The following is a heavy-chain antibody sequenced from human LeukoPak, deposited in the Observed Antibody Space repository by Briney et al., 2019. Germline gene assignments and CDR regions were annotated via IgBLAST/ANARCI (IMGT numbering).Heavy chain of an antibody. D-gene: IGHD6-19*01. V-gene: IGHV1-46*01. CDR1: GYTFTSYY. CDR2: INPSGGST. CDR3: ARAGAVAGTDYYYYGMDV. J-gene: IGHJ6*02. Sequence: ASVKVSCKASGYTFTSYYMHWVRQAPGQGLEWMGIINPSGGSTSYAQKFQGRVTMTRDTSTSTVYMELSSLRSEDTAVYYCARAGAVAGTDYYYYGMDVWGQGTTVTVS.